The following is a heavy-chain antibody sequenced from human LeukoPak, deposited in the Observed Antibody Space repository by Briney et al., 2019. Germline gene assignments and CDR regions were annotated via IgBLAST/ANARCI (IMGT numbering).Heavy chain of an antibody. CDR2: IYYSGST. D-gene: IGHD6-13*01. V-gene: IGHV4-39*07. Sequence: PSETLSLTCTVSGGSISSSSYYWGWIRQPPGKGLEWIGSIYYSGSTYYNPSLKSRVTISVDTSKNQFSLKLSSVTAADTAVYYCARARFKDSSSWQYYFDYWGQGTLVTVSS. J-gene: IGHJ4*02. CDR1: GGSISSSSYY. CDR3: ARARFKDSSSWQYYFDY.